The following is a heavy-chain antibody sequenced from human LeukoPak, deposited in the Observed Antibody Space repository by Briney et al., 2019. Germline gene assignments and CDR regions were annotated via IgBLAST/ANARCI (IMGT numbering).Heavy chain of an antibody. Sequence: PGGSLRLSCVASGFTFSSYAMGWVRQAPGKRPEWVSSLTDSGGTTYYVDSVKGRFTISRDNSRNTLYLHMNSLRAEDTAMYYRAKKRDALDIWGQGTVVAVSS. CDR2: LTDSGGTT. V-gene: IGHV3-23*01. J-gene: IGHJ3*02. CDR3: AKKRDALDI. D-gene: IGHD5-24*01. CDR1: GFTFSSYA.